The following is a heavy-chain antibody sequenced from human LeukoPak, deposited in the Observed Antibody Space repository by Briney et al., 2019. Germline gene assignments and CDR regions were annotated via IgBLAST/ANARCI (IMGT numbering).Heavy chain of an antibody. CDR2: TNRRGDIT. J-gene: IGHJ4*02. CDR1: GYTFGDYG. V-gene: IGHV3-20*04. D-gene: IGHD2/OR15-2a*01. Sequence: GGFLRLSCAASGYTFGDYGMSWVRQVPGKGLEWVSGTNRRGDITGYADSVKGRFTISRDNAKNSLYLQMNSLRAEDTAVYYCARSVIVADTTRGFDYWGQGILVTVSS. CDR3: ARSVIVADTTRGFDY.